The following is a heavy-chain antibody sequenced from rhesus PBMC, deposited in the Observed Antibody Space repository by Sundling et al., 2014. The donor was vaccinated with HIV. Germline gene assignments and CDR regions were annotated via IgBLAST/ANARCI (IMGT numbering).Heavy chain of an antibody. V-gene: IGHV3-103*01. Sequence: EVQLVESGGGLAKPGGSLRLSCAASGFTFSSYAMHWVRQAPGKGLEWVSAISSGGSTYYADSVKGRFTISRDNSKNTLSLQMNSLRAEDTAVYYCAKVYLDWLLYGLDSWGQGVVVTVSS. D-gene: IGHD3-3*01. CDR1: GFTFSSYA. CDR2: ISSGGST. J-gene: IGHJ6*01. CDR3: AKVYLDWLLYGLDS.